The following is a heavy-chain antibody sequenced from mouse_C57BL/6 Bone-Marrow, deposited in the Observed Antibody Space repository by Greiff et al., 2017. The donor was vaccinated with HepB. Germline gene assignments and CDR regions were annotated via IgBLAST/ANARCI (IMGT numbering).Heavy chain of an antibody. Sequence: EVQLQQSGPELVKPGASVKISCKASGYTFTDYYMNWVKQSHGKSLEWIGDINPNNGGTSYNQKFKGKATLTVDKSSSTAYMELRSLTSEDSAVYYCARSRTVVAPFDYWGQGTTLTVSS. J-gene: IGHJ2*01. D-gene: IGHD1-1*01. CDR2: INPNNGGT. CDR1: GYTFTDYY. V-gene: IGHV1-26*01. CDR3: ARSRTVVAPFDY.